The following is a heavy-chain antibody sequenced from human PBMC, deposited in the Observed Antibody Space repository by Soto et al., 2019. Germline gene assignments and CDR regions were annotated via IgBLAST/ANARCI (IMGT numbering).Heavy chain of an antibody. CDR3: ARAPILAGETPYENYFDF. CDR2: IIPVFGTA. CDR1: GVTFSNSV. V-gene: IGHV1-69*13. J-gene: IGHJ4*02. Sequence: SVKVSCKASGVTFSNSVISWVRQAPGQGLEWMGGIIPVFGTANYAQKFQGRVTIIADDSSSAAYMELTSLRSEDTAVYFCARAPILAGETPYENYFDFWGQGTLVTVSS. D-gene: IGHD2-2*01.